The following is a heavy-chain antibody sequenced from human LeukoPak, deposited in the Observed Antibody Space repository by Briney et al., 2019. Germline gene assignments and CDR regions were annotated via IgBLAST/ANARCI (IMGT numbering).Heavy chain of an antibody. CDR1: GFILRSHA. V-gene: IGHV3-64D*06. Sequence: GGSLRLSCSASGFILRSHAMHWVRQAPGKGLEYVSRISDNGGSTYYADSVKGRFTISRDDSKNTLYLQMSSLRAVDTAVYYCEVDNEAGGSPFDRWGQGTLVTVSS. J-gene: IGHJ4*02. CDR2: ISDNGGST. CDR3: EVDNEAGGSPFDR. D-gene: IGHD1-1*01.